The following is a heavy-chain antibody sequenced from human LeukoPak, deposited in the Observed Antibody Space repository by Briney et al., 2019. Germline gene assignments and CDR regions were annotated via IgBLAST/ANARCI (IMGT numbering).Heavy chain of an antibody. D-gene: IGHD6-13*01. J-gene: IGHJ4*02. Sequence: GGSLRLSCAASGFTFSSYAMSWVRQAPGKGLEWVSAISGSGGSTCYADSVKGRFTISRDNSKNTLYLQMNSLRAEDTAVYYCAKDLYSSSWYYFDYWGQGTLVTVSS. CDR3: AKDLYSSSWYYFDY. CDR1: GFTFSSYA. V-gene: IGHV3-23*01. CDR2: ISGSGGST.